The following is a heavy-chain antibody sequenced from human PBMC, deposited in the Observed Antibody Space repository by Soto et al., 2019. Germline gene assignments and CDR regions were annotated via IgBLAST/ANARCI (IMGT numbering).Heavy chain of an antibody. J-gene: IGHJ4*02. CDR3: AKLDLASAATATSYFDY. Sequence: GGSLRLSCAASGFTFSSYGMHWVRQAPGKGLEWVAVISYDGSNKYYADSVKGRFTISRDNSKNTLYLQMNSLRAEDTAVYYCAKLDLASAATATSYFDYWGQGTLVTVSS. V-gene: IGHV3-30*18. D-gene: IGHD1-26*01. CDR1: GFTFSSYG. CDR2: ISYDGSNK.